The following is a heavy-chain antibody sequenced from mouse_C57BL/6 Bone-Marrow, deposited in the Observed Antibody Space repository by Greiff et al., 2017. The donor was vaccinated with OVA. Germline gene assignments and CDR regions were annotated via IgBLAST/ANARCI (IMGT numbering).Heavy chain of an antibody. D-gene: IGHD1-1*01. CDR3: TYSYGSSYVGAMDY. V-gene: IGHV14-1*01. J-gene: IGHJ4*01. CDR1: GFNIKDYY. CDR2: IDPEDGDT. Sequence: VQLQQSGAELVRPGASVKLSCTASGFNIKDYYMHWVKQRPEQGLEWIGRIDPEDGDTEYAPKFQGKATMTADTSSNTAYLQLSSLTSEYTAVYYCTYSYGSSYVGAMDYWGQGTSVTVSS.